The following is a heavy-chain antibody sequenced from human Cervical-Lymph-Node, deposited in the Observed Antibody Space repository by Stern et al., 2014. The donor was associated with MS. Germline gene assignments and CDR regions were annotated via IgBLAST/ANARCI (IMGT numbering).Heavy chain of an antibody. CDR1: GFSFSSYG. CDR2: IYYDGSNA. J-gene: IGHJ4*02. Sequence: DQLVESGGIVVQPGRSLRLSCVASGFSFSSYGMHWVRQAPGKGLEWGAVIYYDGSNAYYADSVKGRFTISRDNSKNTLYLQLNSLRAEDTAVYFCAKDRGMIVVVTYSLDSWGQGTLVTVSS. V-gene: IGHV3-30*18. D-gene: IGHD3-22*01. CDR3: AKDRGMIVVVTYSLDS.